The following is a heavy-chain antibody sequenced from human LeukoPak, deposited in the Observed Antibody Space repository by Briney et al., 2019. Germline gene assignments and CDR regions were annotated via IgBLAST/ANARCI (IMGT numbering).Heavy chain of an antibody. CDR2: IHYSGST. CDR3: ARMYSSGYDAFDI. V-gene: IGHV4-59*01. D-gene: IGHD6-19*01. J-gene: IGHJ3*02. Sequence: SETLSLTCTVYGGSISSYYWSWIRQPPGKGLEWVGYIHYSGSTNYNPSLKSRVTISVDTSKNQFSLKLSSVTSADTAVYYCARMYSSGYDAFDIWGQGTMVTVSS. CDR1: GGSISSYY.